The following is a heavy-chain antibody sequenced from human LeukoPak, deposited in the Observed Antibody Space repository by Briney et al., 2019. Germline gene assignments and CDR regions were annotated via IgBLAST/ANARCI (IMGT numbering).Heavy chain of an antibody. Sequence: SVKVSCKASGGTFSSYAISWVRQAPGQGLEWMGGIIPIFGTANYAQKFQGRVTITADESTSTAYMELSSLRSEDTAVYYCARDLYYDSSGQFDYWGQGTLVTVSS. V-gene: IGHV1-69*01. CDR1: GGTFSSYA. CDR3: ARDLYYDSSGQFDY. D-gene: IGHD3-22*01. CDR2: IIPIFGTA. J-gene: IGHJ4*02.